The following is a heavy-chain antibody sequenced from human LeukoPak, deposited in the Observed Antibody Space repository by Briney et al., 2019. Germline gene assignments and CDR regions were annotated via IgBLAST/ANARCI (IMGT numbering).Heavy chain of an antibody. CDR2: ISWNSGTL. CDR1: GFTFNKYG. D-gene: IGHD6-13*01. CDR3: AKDVAAGTSYYFDY. V-gene: IGHV3-23*01. Sequence: PGGSLRLSCAASGFTFNKYGLSWVRQAPGEGLEWVSGISWNSGTLGYADSVKGRFTISRDNSKNTLYLQMNSLRAEDTAVYYCAKDVAAGTSYYFDYWGQGTLVTVSS. J-gene: IGHJ4*02.